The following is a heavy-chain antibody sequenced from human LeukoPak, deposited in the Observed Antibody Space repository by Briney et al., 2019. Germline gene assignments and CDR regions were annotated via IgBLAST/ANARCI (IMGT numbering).Heavy chain of an antibody. CDR3: ARGKDYYDSSGSPYDALGI. Sequence: SETLSLTCTVSGGSISRYYWSWIRQPPGKGLEWIGYIYFSGSTNYNPSLKSRFTISVDTSKNQFSLKLSSVTAADTAVYYCARGKDYYDSSGSPYDALGIWGQGTMVTVSS. CDR1: GGSISRYY. CDR2: IYFSGST. J-gene: IGHJ3*02. V-gene: IGHV4-59*01. D-gene: IGHD3-22*01.